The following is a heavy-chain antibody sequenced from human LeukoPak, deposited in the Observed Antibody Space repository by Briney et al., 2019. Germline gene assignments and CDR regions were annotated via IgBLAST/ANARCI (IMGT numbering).Heavy chain of an antibody. CDR2: IIPIFGTA. CDR1: GGTFSSYA. J-gene: IGHJ4*02. D-gene: IGHD6-13*01. Sequence: ASVKVSCKASGGTFSSYAISWVRQAPGQGLEWTGGIIPIFGTANYAQKFQGRVTITTDESTSTAYMELSSLRSEDTAVYYCARGGRQQLDNFDYWGQGTLVTVSS. CDR3: ARGGRQQLDNFDY. V-gene: IGHV1-69*05.